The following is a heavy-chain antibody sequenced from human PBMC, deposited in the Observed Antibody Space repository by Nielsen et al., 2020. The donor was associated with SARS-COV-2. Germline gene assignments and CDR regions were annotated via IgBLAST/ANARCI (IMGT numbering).Heavy chain of an antibody. V-gene: IGHV5-51*01. J-gene: IGHJ4*02. D-gene: IGHD6-19*01. CDR3: AKVYSSGCLDY. Sequence: GESLKISCRTSGYSFTTYWMDWVRQMPGKGLEWVGAIYPDESDTRYIPSFEGQVTISADKSINTAYLQWSSLKASDTAMYYCAKVYSSGCLDYWGQGTLVTVSA. CDR1: GYSFTTYW. CDR2: IYPDESDT.